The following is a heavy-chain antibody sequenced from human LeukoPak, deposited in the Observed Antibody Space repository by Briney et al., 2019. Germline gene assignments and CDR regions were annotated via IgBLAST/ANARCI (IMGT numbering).Heavy chain of an antibody. CDR3: ALGFPGAPSY. D-gene: IGHD7-27*01. V-gene: IGHV4-34*01. J-gene: IGHJ4*02. CDR2: INHSGST. CDR1: GGSFSVYN. Sequence: SETLSLTCAVSGGSFSVYNWGWICQPPGKGLEWIGEINHSGSTNYSPSLKSRVTISVDTSKNQFSLKLSSVTAAATDVYYCALGFPGAPSYWGQGTLVTVSS.